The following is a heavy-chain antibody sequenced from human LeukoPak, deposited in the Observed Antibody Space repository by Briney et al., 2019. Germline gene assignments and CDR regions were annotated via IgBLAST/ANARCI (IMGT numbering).Heavy chain of an antibody. CDR1: GFTFSSYG. Sequence: PGGSLRLSCAASGFTFSSYGMHWVRQAPGKGLEWVAAIWYDGSSKYYADSVKGRFTISRDNSKNTLYLQMNSLRAEDTAVYYCVRGPYGSGSYRWGQGTLVTVS. D-gene: IGHD3-10*01. J-gene: IGHJ4*02. CDR3: VRGPYGSGSYR. V-gene: IGHV3-33*01. CDR2: IWYDGSSK.